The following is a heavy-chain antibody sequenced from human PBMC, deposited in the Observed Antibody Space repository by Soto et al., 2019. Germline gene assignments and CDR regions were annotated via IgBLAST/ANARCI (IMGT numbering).Heavy chain of an antibody. CDR1: GYTVTGHY. CDR3: ARGYNYGSFDN. V-gene: IGHV1-2*02. J-gene: IGHJ4*02. Sequence: ASVKVSCKTSGYTVTGHYMHWVRQAPGEGLEWMGWINPNSGDISYAQKFQGRVIMTRDTSISTAYMELSRLRSDDTAVYYCARGYNYGSFDNWDQGTLVIVSS. D-gene: IGHD5-18*01. CDR2: INPNSGDI.